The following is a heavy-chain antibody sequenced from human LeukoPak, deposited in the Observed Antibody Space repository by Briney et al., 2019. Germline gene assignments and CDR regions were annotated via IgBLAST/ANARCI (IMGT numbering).Heavy chain of an antibody. CDR1: GFTFSTYN. D-gene: IGHD3-3*01. CDR2: ISSSSSYI. J-gene: IGHJ4*02. CDR3: ASPDSDY. Sequence: GGSLRLSCAASGFTFSTYNMNWVRQAPGKGLEWVSSISSSSSYIYYADSVKGRFTISRDNAKNSLYLQMNSLRAEDTAVYYCASPDSDYWGQGTLVTVSS. V-gene: IGHV3-21*01.